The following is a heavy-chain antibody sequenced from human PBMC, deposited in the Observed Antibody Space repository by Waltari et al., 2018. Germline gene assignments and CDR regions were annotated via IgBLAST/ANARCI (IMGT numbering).Heavy chain of an antibody. CDR1: GMALSSYW. J-gene: IGHJ4*02. CDR2: IKQDGSDK. D-gene: IGHD4-17*01. Sequence: EVQLVESGGGSVQPGGALRLSCAASGMALSSYWMNWVGRAQGXXXEWVANIKQDGSDKNYGDAVEGRFSISRDNAQNSLYLQMNSLRAEDTAIYYCVTGLTTVTAKDYFDHWGQGALVTVSS. CDR3: VTGLTTVTAKDYFDH. V-gene: IGHV3-7*01.